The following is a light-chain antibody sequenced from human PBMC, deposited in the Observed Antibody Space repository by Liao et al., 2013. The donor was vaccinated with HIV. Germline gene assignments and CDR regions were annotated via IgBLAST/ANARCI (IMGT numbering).Light chain of an antibody. V-gene: IGLV3-1*01. J-gene: IGLJ3*02. CDR3: QVWDSSSDLWV. Sequence: SYELTQPPSVSVSPGQTASITCSGENLGNKYISWYQQKPGQSPVLVMYQDNKRPSGIPERFSGSNSGNTATLTISRVEAGDEADYYCQVWDSSSDLWVFGGGTMLTVL. CDR2: QDN. CDR1: NLGNKY.